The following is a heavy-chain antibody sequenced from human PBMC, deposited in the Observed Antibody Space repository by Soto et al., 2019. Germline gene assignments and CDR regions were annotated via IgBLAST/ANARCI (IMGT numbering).Heavy chain of an antibody. CDR3: ARVETTVTPGDYYYGMDV. V-gene: IGHV1-69*13. CDR1: GGTFSSYA. J-gene: IGHJ6*02. CDR2: IIPIFGTA. Sequence: SVKVSCKASGGTFSSYAISCVRQSPLQGLEWMGGIIPIFGTANYAQKFQGRVTITADESTSTAYMELSSLRSEDTAVYYCARVETTVTPGDYYYGMDVWGQGTTVTVSS. D-gene: IGHD4-4*01.